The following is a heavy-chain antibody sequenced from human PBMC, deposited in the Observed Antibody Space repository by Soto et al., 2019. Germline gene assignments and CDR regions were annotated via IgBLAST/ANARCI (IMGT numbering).Heavy chain of an antibody. D-gene: IGHD3-3*01. V-gene: IGHV1-69*01. Sequence: QVQLVQSGAEVKKPGSSVKVSCKASGGTFSSYAISWVRQAPGQGLEWMGGIISIFGTANYAQKFQGRVTITADESTSTAYMELSSLRSEDTAVYYCARSVGVVIMYYYYGMDVWGQGTTVTVSS. J-gene: IGHJ6*02. CDR3: ARSVGVVIMYYYYGMDV. CDR1: GGTFSSYA. CDR2: IISIFGTA.